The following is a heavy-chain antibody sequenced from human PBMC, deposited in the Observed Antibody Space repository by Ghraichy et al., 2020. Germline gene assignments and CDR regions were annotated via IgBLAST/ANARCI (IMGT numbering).Heavy chain of an antibody. Sequence: GGSLRLSCAASGFTFSSCAMNWVRRAPGKGLEWVSTISGDDGSTYYADSVKGRFTISRDNSKNTLYLQMNSLRAEDTAVYYCAKGRRDGSSGYYKRALDYWGQGTLVTVSS. CDR2: ISGDDGST. J-gene: IGHJ4*02. V-gene: IGHV3-23*01. D-gene: IGHD3-22*01. CDR3: AKGRRDGSSGYYKRALDY. CDR1: GFTFSSCA.